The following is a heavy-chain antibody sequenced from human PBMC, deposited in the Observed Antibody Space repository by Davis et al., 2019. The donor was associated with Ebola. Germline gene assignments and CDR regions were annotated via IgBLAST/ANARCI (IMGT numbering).Heavy chain of an antibody. CDR1: GGSISSYY. D-gene: IGHD7-27*01. CDR3: ARHSSGWEVTGFDY. Sequence: PGGSLRLSCTVSGGSISSYYWSWIRQPPGKGLEWIGSIYYSGSTYYNPSLKSRVTISVDTSKNQFSLKLSSVTAADTAVYYCARHSSGWEVTGFDYWGQGTLVTVSS. V-gene: IGHV4-59*05. J-gene: IGHJ4*02. CDR2: IYYSGST.